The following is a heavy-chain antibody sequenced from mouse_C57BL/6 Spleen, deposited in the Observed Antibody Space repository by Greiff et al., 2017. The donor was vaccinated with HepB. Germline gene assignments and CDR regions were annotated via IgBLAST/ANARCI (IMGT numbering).Heavy chain of an antibody. CDR3: SRRRWSPYAMDY. CDR2: IDPETGGT. D-gene: IGHD2-3*01. J-gene: IGHJ4*01. Sequence: VQLQQSGAELVRPGASVTLSCKASGYTFTDYEMHWVKQTPVHGLEWIGAIDPETGGTAYNQKFKGKAILTADKSSSTAYMELRSLTSEDSAVYYCSRRRWSPYAMDYWGQGTSVTVSS. V-gene: IGHV1-15*01. CDR1: GYTFTDYE.